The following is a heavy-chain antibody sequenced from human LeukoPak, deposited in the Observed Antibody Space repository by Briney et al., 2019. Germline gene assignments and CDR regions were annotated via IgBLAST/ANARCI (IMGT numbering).Heavy chain of an antibody. J-gene: IGHJ2*01. V-gene: IGHV4-59*01. CDR1: GGSISYYY. Sequence: KPSETLSLTCTVSGGSISYYYWSWLRQPPGKGLEWIGYIYYSGSTNYNSSFKSRVTISIDTSKNQFSLRLSSVTAADTAVYYCARVMMWYFDLWGRGTLVTVSS. CDR2: IYYSGST. D-gene: IGHD3-16*01. CDR3: ARVMMWYFDL.